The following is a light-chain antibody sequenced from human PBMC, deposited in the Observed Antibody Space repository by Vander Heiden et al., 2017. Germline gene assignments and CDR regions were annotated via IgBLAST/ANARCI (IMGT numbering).Light chain of an antibody. CDR1: QSLLHRNGYNY. CDR2: LGS. J-gene: IGKJ1*01. V-gene: IGKV2-28*01. CDR3: MQALQTPPWT. Sequence: DIVMTQSPLSLPVTPGEPASISCRSSQSLLHRNGYNYLDWYLQKPGQSPQLLIDLGSNRASGVPDRFSGSGSGTDFTLKISRVEAEDVGVYYFMQALQTPPWTFGQGTKVEIK.